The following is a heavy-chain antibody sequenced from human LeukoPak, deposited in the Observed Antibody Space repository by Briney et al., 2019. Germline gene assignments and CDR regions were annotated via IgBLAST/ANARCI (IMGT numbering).Heavy chain of an antibody. V-gene: IGHV3-21*01. CDR2: ISSSSSYI. CDR3: ARDLKAKLRYFDWLLYPSFDY. CDR1: GFTFSSYS. Sequence: GGSLRLSCAASGFTFSSYSMNWVRQAPGKGLEWVSSISSSSSYIYYADSVKGRFTISRDNGKNSLYLQMNSLRAEDTAVYYCARDLKAKLRYFDWLLYPSFDYWGQGTLVTVSS. D-gene: IGHD3-9*01. J-gene: IGHJ4*02.